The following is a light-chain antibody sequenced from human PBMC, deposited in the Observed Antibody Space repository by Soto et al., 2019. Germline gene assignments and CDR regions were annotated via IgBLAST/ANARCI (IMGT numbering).Light chain of an antibody. V-gene: IGLV2-14*01. CDR2: DVS. J-gene: IGLJ1*01. CDR3: SSYTSRSSSTYV. Sequence: QSVLTQPASVSGSPGQSITISCTGTSSDAGGYNYVSWYQQHPGKAPKLMIYDVSNRPSGVSNRFSGSKSGNTASLTISGLQAEDEAEYYCSSYTSRSSSTYVFGTGTKVTVL. CDR1: SSDAGGYNY.